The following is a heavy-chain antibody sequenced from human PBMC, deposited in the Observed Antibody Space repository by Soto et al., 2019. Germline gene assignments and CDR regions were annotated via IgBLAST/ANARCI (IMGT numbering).Heavy chain of an antibody. CDR1: GFTFSSYT. CDR2: ISFDGSNK. V-gene: IGHV3-30-3*01. J-gene: IGHJ6*02. CDR3: ARVSETYCEILTGSFMPLDV. D-gene: IGHD3-9*01. Sequence: QVQLVESGGGVVQPGKSLRLSCAASGFTFSSYTFHWVRQAPGKGLDWMAVISFDGSNKYYADSVKGRFTISRDNSKNKLFLQMYSLRAEDTAVYYCARVSETYCEILTGSFMPLDVWGQGTTVTVSS.